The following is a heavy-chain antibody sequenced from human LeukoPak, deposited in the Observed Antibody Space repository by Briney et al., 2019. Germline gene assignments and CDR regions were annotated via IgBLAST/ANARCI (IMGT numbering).Heavy chain of an antibody. CDR2: IYYSGST. Sequence: KTSETLSLTCTVSGGSISSGGYYWSWIRQHPGKGLEWIGYIYYSGSTYYNPSLKSRVTISVDTSKNQFSLKLSSVTAADTAVYYCARDIEKLWKGGSYYYGMDVWGKGTTVTVSS. J-gene: IGHJ6*04. V-gene: IGHV4-31*03. D-gene: IGHD5-18*01. CDR1: GGSISSGGYY. CDR3: ARDIEKLWKGGSYYYGMDV.